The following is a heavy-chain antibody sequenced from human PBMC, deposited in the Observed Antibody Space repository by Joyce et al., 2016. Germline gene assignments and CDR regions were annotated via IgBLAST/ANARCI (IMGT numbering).Heavy chain of an antibody. CDR1: GGPFRGFF. Sequence: QVQLQQWGAGLLKPSETLSLTCAVSGGPFRGFFWTWVRQAPGKGLEWIGDINNSGVANYNQSLKTRVTFSVDTSKNQFSLKVTSLSAADTAVYYCARSQWLAPLMYWGQGTPVTVSS. CDR3: ARSQWLAPLMY. CDR2: INNSGVA. D-gene: IGHD6-19*01. J-gene: IGHJ4*02. V-gene: IGHV4-34*01.